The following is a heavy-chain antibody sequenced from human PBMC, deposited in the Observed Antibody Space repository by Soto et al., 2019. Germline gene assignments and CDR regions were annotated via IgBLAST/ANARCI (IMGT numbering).Heavy chain of an antibody. J-gene: IGHJ6*02. V-gene: IGHV3-23*01. Sequence: GGSLRLSCAASGFTFSSYAMSWVRQAPGKGLEWVSGISGSGGNTYYPDSVKGRFTISRDNSKKTLYLQMNSLRAEDTAVYYCAKAPKGNYYYGMDVWGQGTTVTVSS. CDR1: GFTFSSYA. D-gene: IGHD6-13*01. CDR3: AKAPKGNYYYGMDV. CDR2: ISGSGGNT.